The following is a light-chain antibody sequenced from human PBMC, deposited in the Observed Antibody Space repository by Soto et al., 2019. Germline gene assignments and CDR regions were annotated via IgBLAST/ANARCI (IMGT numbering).Light chain of an antibody. CDR2: GDS. V-gene: IGLV3-1*01. J-gene: IGLJ2*01. Sequence: SYELTQPPSVSVSPGQTASITCSGDKLGDKYACWYQQKPGQSPVLVIYGDSKRPSGIPERFSGSNSGNTATLTISGTQAMDEADYDCQAWDSSTGVVFGGGTKVTV. CDR3: QAWDSSTGVV. CDR1: KLGDKY.